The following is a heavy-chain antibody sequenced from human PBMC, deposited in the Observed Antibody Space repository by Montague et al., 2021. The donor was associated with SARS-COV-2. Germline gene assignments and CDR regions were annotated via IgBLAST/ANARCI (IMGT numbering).Heavy chain of an antibody. CDR2: IYYSRST. D-gene: IGHD3-3*01. CDR1: GPSIGRSTYY. Sequence: SETLSLTCTVSGPSIGRSTYYWVWIRQPPGKDLEWIGTIYYSRSTNYNPSLKSRVTISVDKTKNQFSLKLSSVTAADTAVYYCARHPWHITIFGVVTRYGMDVWGQGTTVTVSS. J-gene: IGHJ6*02. V-gene: IGHV4-61*05. CDR3: ARHPWHITIFGVVTRYGMDV.